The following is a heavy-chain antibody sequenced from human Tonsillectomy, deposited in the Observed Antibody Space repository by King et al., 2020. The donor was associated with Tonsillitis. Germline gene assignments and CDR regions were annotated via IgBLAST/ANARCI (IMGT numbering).Heavy chain of an antibody. Sequence: VQLVESGGNLVQPGGSLRLSCAASGFTFSGYAMSWVRQAPGKGLEWVSVISGSSGTTYYAEFVKGRFTISRDNSKNTLHLPVKSLRTDDTAVYYCAKVFGGEYAFDMWGQGTMVTVSS. CDR2: ISGSSGTT. J-gene: IGHJ3*02. CDR3: AKVFGGEYAFDM. D-gene: IGHD3-16*01. CDR1: GFTFSGYA. V-gene: IGHV3-23*04.